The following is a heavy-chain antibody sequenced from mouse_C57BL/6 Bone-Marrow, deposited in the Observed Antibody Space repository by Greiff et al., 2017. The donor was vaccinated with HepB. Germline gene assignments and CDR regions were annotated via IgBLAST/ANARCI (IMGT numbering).Heavy chain of an antibody. CDR2: IWSGGST. Sequence: QVHVKQSGPGLVQPSQSLSITCTASGFSLTSYGVHWVRQSPGKGLEWLGVIWSGGSTDYNAAFISRLSISKDNSKSQVFFKMNSLQADDTAIYYCARDYYGSSYWYFDVWGTGTTVTVAS. D-gene: IGHD1-1*01. CDR1: GFSLTSYG. CDR3: ARDYYGSSYWYFDV. J-gene: IGHJ1*03. V-gene: IGHV2-2*01.